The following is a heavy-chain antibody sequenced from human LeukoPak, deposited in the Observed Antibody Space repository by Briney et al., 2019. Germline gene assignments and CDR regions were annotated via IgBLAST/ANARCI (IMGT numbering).Heavy chain of an antibody. CDR3: ARHGSGSYGVDYFDY. Sequence: GGSLRLSCAVSGFTVSSNYMSWVRQAPGKGLEWVSVIYSGGNTYYADSVKGRFTISRDNSKNTLYLQMNSLRAEDTAVYYCARHGSGSYGVDYFDYWGQGTLVTVSS. V-gene: IGHV3-53*01. CDR1: GFTVSSNY. CDR2: IYSGGNT. J-gene: IGHJ4*02. D-gene: IGHD3-10*01.